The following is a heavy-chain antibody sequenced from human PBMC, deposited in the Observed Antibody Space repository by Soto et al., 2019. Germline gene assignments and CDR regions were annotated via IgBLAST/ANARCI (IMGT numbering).Heavy chain of an antibody. Sequence: EVQLLESGGGLVQPGGSLRLSCAASGFTFSSYAMSWVRQAPGKGLEWVSAISGSGGSTYCADSVKGRFTISRDNSKNTLYLQMNSLRAEDTAVYYCAKDGLGFGELPYSDYWGQGTLVTVSS. V-gene: IGHV3-23*01. CDR3: AKDGLGFGELPYSDY. CDR2: ISGSGGST. J-gene: IGHJ4*02. D-gene: IGHD3-10*01. CDR1: GFTFSSYA.